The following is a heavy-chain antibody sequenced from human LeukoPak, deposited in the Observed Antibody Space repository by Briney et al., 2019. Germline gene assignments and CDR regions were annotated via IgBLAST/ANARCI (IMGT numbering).Heavy chain of an antibody. V-gene: IGHV4-39*07. CDR3: ARAPTRSSDLVTGYLFDY. CDR1: GGSINSDNYY. J-gene: IGHJ4*02. D-gene: IGHD3-9*01. CDR2: GRTGFNT. Sequence: PSETLSLTCTFSGGSINSDNYYWGWLRQPPGTGLEWLGSGRTGFNTFYHPSLKSRVTISLDTSKQQFSLTLSSVTAADTAVYYSARAPTRSSDLVTGYLFDYWGQGTLVTVSS.